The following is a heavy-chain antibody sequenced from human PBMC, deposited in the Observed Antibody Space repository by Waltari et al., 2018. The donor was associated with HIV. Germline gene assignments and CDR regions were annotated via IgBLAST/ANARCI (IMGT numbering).Heavy chain of an antibody. CDR2: IWYDGSNK. Sequence: QVQLVESGGGVVQPGRSLRLPCAAPGFTFSSSCRHWVRQAPGKGLEWVAVIWYDGSNKYYADSVKGRFSISRDNSKNTLYLQMNSLRAEDTAVYFCARRGVLTYYYTMDVWGQGTTVTVSS. CDR1: GFTFSSSC. D-gene: IGHD3-10*01. J-gene: IGHJ6*02. CDR3: ARRGVLTYYYTMDV. V-gene: IGHV3-33*01.